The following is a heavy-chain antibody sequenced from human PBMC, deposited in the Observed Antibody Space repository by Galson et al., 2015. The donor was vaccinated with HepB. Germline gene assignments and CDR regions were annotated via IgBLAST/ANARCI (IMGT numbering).Heavy chain of an antibody. CDR3: ARGYSSGLTTSYYYGMDV. D-gene: IGHD6-19*01. J-gene: IGHJ6*02. CDR1: GYSFINYG. V-gene: IGHV1-18*01. Sequence: GYSFINYGISWVRQAPGQGLEWMGWVSTFNGNTNYAQKFQGRVTMTTDTSTSTAYIDLRSLRSDDTAIYFCARGYSSGLTTSYYYGMDVWGQGTTVTVSS. CDR2: VSTFNGNT.